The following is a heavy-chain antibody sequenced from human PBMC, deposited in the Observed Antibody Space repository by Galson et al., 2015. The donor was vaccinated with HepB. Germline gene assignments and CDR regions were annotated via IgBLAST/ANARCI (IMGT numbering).Heavy chain of an antibody. D-gene: IGHD2-2*01. V-gene: IGHV3-30*18. CDR3: VKTGGLYQLLDYFDY. CDR1: GFTFSNYG. CDR2: ISNDDSKK. J-gene: IGHJ4*02. Sequence: SLRLSCAASGFTFSNYGIYWVRQAPGKGLEWVALISNDDSKKYYADSVKGRFTISRDNSVNTLYLQMNSLRADDTAVYYCVKTGGLYQLLDYFDYWGQGTLVTVSS.